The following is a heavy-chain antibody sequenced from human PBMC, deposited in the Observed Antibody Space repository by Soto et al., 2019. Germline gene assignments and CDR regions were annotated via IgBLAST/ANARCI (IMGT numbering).Heavy chain of an antibody. CDR2: IYYSGST. V-gene: IGHV4-39*01. D-gene: IGHD3-3*01. J-gene: IGHJ4*02. Sequence: QLQLQESGPGLVKPSETLSLTCTVSGGSISSSSFYWGWIRQPPGKGLEWIGSIYYSGSTYYNPSLKSRVTISVDTSKNQFSLKLSSVTAADTAVYYCARLTIFGVVLLSYFDYWGQGTLVTVSS. CDR1: GGSISSSSFY. CDR3: ARLTIFGVVLLSYFDY.